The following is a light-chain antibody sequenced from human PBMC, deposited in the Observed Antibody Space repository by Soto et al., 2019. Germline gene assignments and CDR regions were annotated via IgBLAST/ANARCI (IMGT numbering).Light chain of an antibody. J-gene: IGKJ4*01. CDR3: QQRINSALT. CDR2: GAS. V-gene: IGKV3-11*01. CDR1: QSISSH. Sequence: EIVLTQSPATLSLSPGERATLSCRASQSISSHLAWYQQKPGQAPRLLIYGASNRATGIPVRFSGRGSGTDFTLSFSSLEPQDFAVYYCQQRINSALTLGGGTKVEIK.